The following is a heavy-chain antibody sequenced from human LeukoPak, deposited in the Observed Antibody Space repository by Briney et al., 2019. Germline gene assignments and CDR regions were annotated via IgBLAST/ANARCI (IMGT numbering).Heavy chain of an antibody. CDR3: ARDRYVVVPAAIPGPSSYYYYYMDV. Sequence: PSQTLSLTCTVSGGSISSGSYYWSWIRQPAGKGLEWIGRIYTSGSTNYNPSLKSRVTISVDTSKNQFSLKLSSVTAADTAVYYCARDRYVVVPAAIPGPSSYYYYYMDVWGKGTTVTVSS. V-gene: IGHV4-61*02. J-gene: IGHJ6*03. D-gene: IGHD2-2*02. CDR2: IYTSGST. CDR1: GGSISSGSYY.